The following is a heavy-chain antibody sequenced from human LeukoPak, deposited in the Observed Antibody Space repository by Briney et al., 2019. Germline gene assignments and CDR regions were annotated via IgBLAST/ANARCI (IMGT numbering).Heavy chain of an antibody. CDR3: AKPLGSKTIACPTDGFDV. V-gene: IGHV4-61*02. Sequence: SQTLSLTCTVSGGSISSGSYYWSWIRQPAGKGLEWIGRIYTSGSTNYNPSLKSRVSISLDTSMNRFSLKLSALTAADTAIYYCAKPLGSKTIACPTDGFDVWGQGTMVTVSS. J-gene: IGHJ3*01. D-gene: IGHD2-2*01. CDR1: GGSISSGSYY. CDR2: IYTSGST.